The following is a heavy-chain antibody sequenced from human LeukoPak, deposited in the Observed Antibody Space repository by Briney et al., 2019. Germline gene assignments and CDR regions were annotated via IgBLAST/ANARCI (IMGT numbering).Heavy chain of an antibody. CDR2: MNPNSGNT. CDR1: GYTFTSYD. D-gene: IGHD3-3*01. V-gene: IGHV1-8*03. CDR3: ARSLAVWSGYYRAFDI. J-gene: IGHJ3*02. Sequence: GASVKVSCKASGYTFTSYDINWVRQATGQGLEWMGWMNPNSGNTGYAQKFQGRVTITRNTSISTAYMELSSLRSEDTAVYYCARSLAVWSGYYRAFDIWGQGTMVTVSS.